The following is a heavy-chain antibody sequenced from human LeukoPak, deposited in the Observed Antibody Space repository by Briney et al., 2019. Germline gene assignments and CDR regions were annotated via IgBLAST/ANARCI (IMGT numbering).Heavy chain of an antibody. V-gene: IGHV3-48*03. CDR3: AKVNVGGSGSYSWYWTGHYYYYMDV. D-gene: IGHD3-10*01. J-gene: IGHJ6*03. CDR2: ISSSGSTI. CDR1: GFTFSSYE. Sequence: PGGSLRLSCAASGFTFSSYEMNWVRQAPGKGLEWVSYISSSGSTIYYADSVKGRFTISRDNSKNTLYLQMNSLRAEDTAVYYCAKVNVGGSGSYSWYWTGHYYYYMDVWGKGTTVTISS.